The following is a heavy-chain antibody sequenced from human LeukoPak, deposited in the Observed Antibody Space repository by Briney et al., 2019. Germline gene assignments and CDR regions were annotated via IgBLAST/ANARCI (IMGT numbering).Heavy chain of an antibody. Sequence: PGGSLGLSCAASGFTVSSNYMSWVRQAPGKGLEWVSVIYSGDNTYYADSVKGRFTISRDNSKNTLYLQMNSLRAEDTAVYYCARGCGSYYFYFDYWGQGTLVTVSS. V-gene: IGHV3-66*02. CDR1: GFTVSSNY. D-gene: IGHD1-26*01. CDR3: ARGCGSYYFYFDY. CDR2: IYSGDNT. J-gene: IGHJ4*02.